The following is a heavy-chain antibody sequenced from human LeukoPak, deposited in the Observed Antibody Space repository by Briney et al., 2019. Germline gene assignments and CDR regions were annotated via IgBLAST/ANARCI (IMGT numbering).Heavy chain of an antibody. Sequence: GGSLRLSCAASGFTFSSYAMSWVRQAPGKGLEWVANIKQDGSEKYYVDSVKGRFTISRDNAKNSLYLQMNSLRAEDTAVYYCARGQYYYDSSGYLTAGAFDIWGQGAMVTVSS. V-gene: IGHV3-7*01. CDR3: ARGQYYYDSSGYLTAGAFDI. J-gene: IGHJ3*02. CDR2: IKQDGSEK. CDR1: GFTFSSYA. D-gene: IGHD3-22*01.